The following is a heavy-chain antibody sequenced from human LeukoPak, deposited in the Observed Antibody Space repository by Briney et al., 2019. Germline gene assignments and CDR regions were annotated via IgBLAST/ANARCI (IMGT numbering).Heavy chain of an antibody. CDR3: ATGSSWYNMDV. J-gene: IGHJ6*02. V-gene: IGHV4-4*07. Sequence: SETLSLTCTVSGGPISSYYWSWIRQPAGKGLEWIGRIYTSGSTNYNPSLKSRVTVSVGTSKNQFSLKLSSVTAADTAVYYCATGSSWYNMDVWGQGTTVTVSS. CDR2: IYTSGST. D-gene: IGHD6-13*01. CDR1: GGPISSYY.